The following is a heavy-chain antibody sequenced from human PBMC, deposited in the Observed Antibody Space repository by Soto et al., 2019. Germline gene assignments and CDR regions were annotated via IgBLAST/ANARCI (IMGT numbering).Heavy chain of an antibody. D-gene: IGHD2-2*01. Sequence: GGSLRLSCAASGFTFSSYAMSWVRQAPGKGLEWVSAISGSGGSTYYADSVKGRFTISRDNSKNTLYLQMNSLRAEDTAVYYCAKDLRASSRRSLVVPAATYYYYGMDVWGQGTTVTVSS. CDR3: AKDLRASSRRSLVVPAATYYYYGMDV. CDR2: ISGSGGST. CDR1: GFTFSSYA. J-gene: IGHJ6*02. V-gene: IGHV3-23*01.